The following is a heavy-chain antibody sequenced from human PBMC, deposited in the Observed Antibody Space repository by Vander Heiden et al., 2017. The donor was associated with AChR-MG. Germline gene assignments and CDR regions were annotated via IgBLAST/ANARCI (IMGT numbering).Heavy chain of an antibody. V-gene: IGHV4-39*01. J-gene: IGHJ4*02. CDR3: ARLSGTYLIDY. CDR1: GGSISSSSYY. D-gene: IGHD1-26*01. CDR2: FYYSGST. Sequence: QLQLQESGPGLVTPSETLSLTFTVSGGSISSSSYYWGWIRQPPGGGLEWIGSFYYSGSTYYNPSLKSRVTISVDTSKNQFSLKLTSVTAADTALYYCARLSGTYLIDYWGQGTLVTVSS.